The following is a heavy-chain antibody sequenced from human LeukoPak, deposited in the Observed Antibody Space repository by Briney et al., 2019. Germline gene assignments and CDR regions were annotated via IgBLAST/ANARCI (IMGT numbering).Heavy chain of an antibody. Sequence: SETLSLTCTVSGGSISRGSHYWGWIRQPPGKGLEWIGSIYYSGSTYYNPSLKSRVTISVDTSKNQFSLKLSSVTAADTAVYYCARGSAPDYWGQGTLVTVSS. D-gene: IGHD2-15*01. CDR3: ARGSAPDY. V-gene: IGHV4-39*01. J-gene: IGHJ4*02. CDR2: IYYSGST. CDR1: GGSISRGSHY.